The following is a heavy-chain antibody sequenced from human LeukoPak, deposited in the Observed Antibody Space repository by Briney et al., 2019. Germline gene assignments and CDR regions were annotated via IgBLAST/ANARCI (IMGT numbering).Heavy chain of an antibody. CDR3: AAITGGMDV. CDR2: IYYSGST. V-gene: IGHV4-59*01. Sequence: SETLSPTCTVSGGSISSYYWSWIRQPPGKGLEWIGYIYYSGSTNYNPSLKSRVTISVDTSKNQFSLKLSSVTAADTAVCYCAAITGGMDVWGQGTTVTVSS. J-gene: IGHJ6*02. CDR1: GGSISSYY. D-gene: IGHD5-12*01.